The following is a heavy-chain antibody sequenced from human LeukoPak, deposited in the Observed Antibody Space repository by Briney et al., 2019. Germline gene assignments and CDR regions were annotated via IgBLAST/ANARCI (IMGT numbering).Heavy chain of an antibody. CDR2: IYYSGST. V-gene: IGHV4-39*01. CDR3: ARHEKPAGRQAAAVRGGGDY. Sequence: PSETLSLTCTVSGGSISSSSYYWGWIRQPPGKGLEWIGSIYYSGSTYYNPSLKSRVTISVDTSKNQFPLKLSSVTAADTAVYYCARHEKPAGRQAAAVRGGGDYWGQGTLVTVSS. J-gene: IGHJ4*02. CDR1: GGSISSSSYY. D-gene: IGHD6-13*01.